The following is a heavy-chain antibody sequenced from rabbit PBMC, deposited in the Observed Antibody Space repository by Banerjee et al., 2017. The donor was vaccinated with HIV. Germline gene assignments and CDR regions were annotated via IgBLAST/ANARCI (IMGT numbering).Heavy chain of an antibody. J-gene: IGHJ3*01. V-gene: IGHV1S45*01. CDR3: ARDLVAVIGWNFGL. CDR1: GFSFSNKAV. CDR2: SNIVTGKS. Sequence: QEQLVESGGGLVKPGASLTLTCTASGFSFSNKAVMCWVRQAPGKGLEWIACSNIVTGKSVYARWAKGRFTMSRTSSTTVTLQMTSLTAADTATYFCARDLVAVIGWNFGLWGQGTLVTVS. D-gene: IGHD1-1*01.